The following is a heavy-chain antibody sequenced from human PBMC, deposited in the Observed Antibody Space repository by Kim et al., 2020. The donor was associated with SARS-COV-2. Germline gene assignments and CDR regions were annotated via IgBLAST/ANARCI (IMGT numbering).Heavy chain of an antibody. CDR3: AKDISPGIAAAVGWFDP. J-gene: IGHJ5*02. V-gene: IGHV3-9*01. CDR1: GFTFDDYA. CDR2: ISWNSGSI. Sequence: GGSLRLSCAASGFTFDDYAMHWVRQAPGKGLEWVSGISWNSGSIGYADSVKGRFTISRDNAKNSLYLQMNSLRAEDTALYYCAKDISPGIAAAVGWFDPWGQGTLVTVSS. D-gene: IGHD6-13*01.